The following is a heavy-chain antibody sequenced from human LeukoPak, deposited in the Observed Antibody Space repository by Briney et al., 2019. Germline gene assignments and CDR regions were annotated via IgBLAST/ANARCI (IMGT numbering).Heavy chain of an antibody. D-gene: IGHD4-23*01. V-gene: IGHV4-31*03. CDR2: IYYSGST. CDR1: GGSISSGGYY. J-gene: IGHJ5*02. CDR3: ASGGPFGNWFDP. Sequence: PSETLSLTCTVSGGSISSGGYYWSWIRQHPGKGLEWIGYIYYSGSTYYNPSLKSRVTISVDTSKNQFSLKLSSVTAADTAVYYCASGGPFGNWFDPWGQGTLVTVSS.